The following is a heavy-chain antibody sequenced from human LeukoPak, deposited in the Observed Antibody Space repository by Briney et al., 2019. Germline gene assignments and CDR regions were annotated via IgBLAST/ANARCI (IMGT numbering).Heavy chain of an antibody. Sequence: GGSLRLSCAASGFTFSSYEMNWVRQAPGKGPEWVSYISSSGSTIYYADSVKGRFTISRDNAKNSLYLQMNSLRAEDTAVYYCARDRRDWDFGELLYDAFDIWGQGTMVTVSS. CDR1: GFTFSSYE. D-gene: IGHD3-10*01. CDR2: ISSSGSTI. CDR3: ARDRRDWDFGELLYDAFDI. V-gene: IGHV3-48*03. J-gene: IGHJ3*02.